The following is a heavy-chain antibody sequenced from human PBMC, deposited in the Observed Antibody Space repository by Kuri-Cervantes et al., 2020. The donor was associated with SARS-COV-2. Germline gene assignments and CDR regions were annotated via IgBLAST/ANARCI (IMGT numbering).Heavy chain of an antibody. Sequence: SETLSLTCAVYGGSFSGYYWSWIRQPPGKGLEWIGEINHSGSTNYNPSLKSRVTMSVDTSKNQFSLKLSSVTAADTAVYYCASTVAGTLGWFDPWGQGTLVTVSS. CDR2: INHSGST. CDR3: ASTVAGTLGWFDP. J-gene: IGHJ5*02. CDR1: GGSFSGYY. D-gene: IGHD6-19*01. V-gene: IGHV4-34*01.